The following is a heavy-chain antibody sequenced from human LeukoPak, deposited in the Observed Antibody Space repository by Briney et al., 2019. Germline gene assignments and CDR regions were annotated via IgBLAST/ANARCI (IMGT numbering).Heavy chain of an antibody. J-gene: IGHJ3*02. CDR3: ARYDSSGYDTSWAFDI. Sequence: SETLSLTCAVYGGSFSGYYWSWLRQPPGKGLEWIGEINRSGSTNYNPSLKSRVTISVDTSNNQFSLKLSSVTAADTAVYYCARYDSSGYDTSWAFDIWGQGTMVTVSS. CDR1: GGSFSGYY. D-gene: IGHD3-22*01. CDR2: INRSGST. V-gene: IGHV4-34*01.